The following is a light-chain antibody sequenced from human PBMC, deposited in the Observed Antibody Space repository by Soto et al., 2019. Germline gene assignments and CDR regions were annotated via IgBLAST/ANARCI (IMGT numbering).Light chain of an antibody. CDR3: CSYVGGYRLPYV. CDR2: DVT. Sequence: QSVLTQPRPVSGSPGQSVTISCSGTSSDVGGYNSVSWHQQHPGKAPKLIIYDVTKRPSGVPDRFSGSKSGNTASLTISGLQAEDEADYYCCSYVGGYRLPYVFGTGSMVTVL. V-gene: IGLV2-11*01. CDR1: SSDVGGYNS. J-gene: IGLJ1*01.